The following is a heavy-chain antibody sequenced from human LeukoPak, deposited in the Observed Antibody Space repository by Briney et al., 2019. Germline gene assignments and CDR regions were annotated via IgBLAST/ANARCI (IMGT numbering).Heavy chain of an antibody. CDR3: ARCTRFPFRFRC. Sequence: PSETLSLTCTVSGGSISSYHWSWIWQPPGKGLEWIGYVYYSGGTNYNPSLKSRVTISVDTSKNQVSLKLSSVTAADTAVYYCARCTRFPFRFRCWGQGILVTVSS. V-gene: IGHV4-59*01. J-gene: IGHJ4*02. D-gene: IGHD1-1*01. CDR1: GGSISSYH. CDR2: VYYSGGT.